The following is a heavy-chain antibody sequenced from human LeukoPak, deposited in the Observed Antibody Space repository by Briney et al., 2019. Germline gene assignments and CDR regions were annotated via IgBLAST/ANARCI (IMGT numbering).Heavy chain of an antibody. CDR3: TRQKDIVATIVDY. Sequence: PGGSLRLSCAASGFTFSGSAMHWVRQASGKGLEWVGRIRTKANSYATAYAASVKGRFTISRDDSKNTAYLQLNSLKTEDTAVYYCTRQKDIVATIVDYWGQGTLVTVSS. J-gene: IGHJ4*02. CDR2: IRTKANSYAT. CDR1: GFTFSGSA. D-gene: IGHD5-12*01. V-gene: IGHV3-73*01.